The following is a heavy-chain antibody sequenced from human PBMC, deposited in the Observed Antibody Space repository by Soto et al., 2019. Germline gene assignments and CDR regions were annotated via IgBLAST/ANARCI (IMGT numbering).Heavy chain of an antibody. CDR3: ARAAMGGSSWPFDY. D-gene: IGHD6-13*01. V-gene: IGHV4-4*02. CDR1: GGSISSSNW. J-gene: IGHJ4*02. Sequence: QVQLQESGPGLVKPSGTLSLTCAVSGGSISSSNWWSWVRQPPGKGLEWIGEIYHSGSTNYNPSLKSGVTTSVKKSKNQFSLKLGSVTAADTAVYYCARAAMGGSSWPFDYWGQGTLVTVSS. CDR2: IYHSGST.